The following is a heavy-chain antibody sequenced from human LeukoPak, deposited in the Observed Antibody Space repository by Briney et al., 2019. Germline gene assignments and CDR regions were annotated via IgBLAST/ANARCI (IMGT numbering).Heavy chain of an antibody. D-gene: IGHD3-10*01. V-gene: IGHV3-74*01. CDR1: GFTVSTNC. Sequence: GGFLRLSCAASGFTVSTNCMTWVRQAPGKGLEWVSRINSDGSSTAYADSVKGRFSISRDNAKHTLYLQMNSLRAEDTAVYYCARGYGDWFDPWGQGTLVTVSS. CDR2: INSDGSST. J-gene: IGHJ5*02. CDR3: ARGYGDWFDP.